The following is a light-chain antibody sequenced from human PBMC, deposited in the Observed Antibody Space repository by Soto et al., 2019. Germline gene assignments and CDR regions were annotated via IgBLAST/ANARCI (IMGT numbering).Light chain of an antibody. CDR2: AAS. CDR3: QQLNSYSFT. Sequence: DIQLTQSPSFLSASVGDRITITCRASQGIGSYLAWYQQKPGKAPKLLIYAASTLQSGVPSRFSGSGSGTEFTLTISSLHPEDFATYYCQQLNSYSFTFGHGTRLEIK. CDR1: QGIGSY. J-gene: IGKJ5*01. V-gene: IGKV1-9*01.